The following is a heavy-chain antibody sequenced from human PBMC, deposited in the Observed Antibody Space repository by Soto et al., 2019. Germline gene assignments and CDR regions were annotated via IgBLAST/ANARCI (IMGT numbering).Heavy chain of an antibody. D-gene: IGHD1-20*01. Sequence: PGGSTRLSRAASGYAFSSYAMAGVRQAPGKGLGWVAVISYDGNSKFYADSVKGRFTISRDSTKQTLYLQMNSLRPDDTAMYYCARVVVSAAEDTWNDGTYFDYWGQGALVTGSS. CDR1: GYAFSSYA. V-gene: IGHV3-30-3*01. CDR3: ARVVVSAAEDTWNDGTYFDY. CDR2: ISYDGNSK. J-gene: IGHJ4*02.